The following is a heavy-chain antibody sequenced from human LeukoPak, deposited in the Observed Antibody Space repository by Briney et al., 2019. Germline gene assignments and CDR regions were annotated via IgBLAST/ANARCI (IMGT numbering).Heavy chain of an antibody. CDR2: VSGSGVST. V-gene: IGHV3-23*01. CDR1: GFTFSSYE. D-gene: IGHD5-18*01. Sequence: GGSLRLSCAASGFTFSSYELNWVRQAPGKGLEWVSTVSGSGVSTYYADSVKGRFTVSRDNSKNTLYLQMNSLGAEDTAVYYCAKPRVTNYWYFDLWGRGTLVTVSS. J-gene: IGHJ2*01. CDR3: AKPRVTNYWYFDL.